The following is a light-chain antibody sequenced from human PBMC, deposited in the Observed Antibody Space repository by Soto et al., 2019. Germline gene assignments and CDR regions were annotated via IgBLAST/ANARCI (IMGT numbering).Light chain of an antibody. CDR3: ATWDGSLPAEV. CDR2: EVI. CDR1: SSDVGGYEY. J-gene: IGLJ2*01. Sequence: QSALTQPPSASGSPGQSVTISCTGSSSDVGGYEYVSWYQQHPGKAPKLIIYEVIKRPSGVPDRFSGSKSGNTASLTVSGLQAEDEADYYCATWDGSLPAEVFGGGTKLTVL. V-gene: IGLV2-8*01.